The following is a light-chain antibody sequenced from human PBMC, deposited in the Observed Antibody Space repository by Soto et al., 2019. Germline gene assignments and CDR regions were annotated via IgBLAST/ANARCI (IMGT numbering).Light chain of an antibody. CDR3: CSYAGSSTYV. CDR1: SSDVGSYNL. J-gene: IGLJ1*01. V-gene: IGLV2-23*02. CDR2: EVS. Sequence: QSALTHPASVSRSPGQSITISCTGTSSDVGSYNLVSWYQQHPGKAPKLMIYEVSKRPSGVSNRFSGSKSGNTASLTISGLQAEDEADYYCCSYAGSSTYVFGTGTKLTVL.